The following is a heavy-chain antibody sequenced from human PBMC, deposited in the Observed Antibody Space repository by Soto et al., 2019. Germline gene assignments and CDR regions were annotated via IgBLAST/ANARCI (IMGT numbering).Heavy chain of an antibody. CDR1: GFTFNEHA. V-gene: IGHV3-9*01. CDR2: ISGKGGKM. Sequence: EVQLVESGGGWVQPGRSLRLSCAASGFTFNEHAMHWVRQVAGKGLEWVSGISGKGGKMGYADSVKGRFTISRENAKNSLSLQMNSLRVVDTAVYYCARAPAGDYTLYHYYTMDVWGQGTPVTVSS. J-gene: IGHJ6*02. CDR3: ARAPAGDYTLYHYYTMDV. D-gene: IGHD4-17*01.